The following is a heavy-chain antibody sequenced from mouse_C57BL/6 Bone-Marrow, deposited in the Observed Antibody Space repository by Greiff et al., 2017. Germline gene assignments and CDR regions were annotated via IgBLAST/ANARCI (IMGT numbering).Heavy chain of an antibody. V-gene: IGHV3-6*01. CDR1: GYSITSGYY. CDR2: ISYDGSN. CDR3: ARDPTG. J-gene: IGHJ2*01. Sequence: VQLQQSGPGLVKPSQSLSLTCSVTGYSITSGYYWNWIRQFPGNKLEWMGYISYDGSNNYNPSLKNRISITRDTSKNQFFLKLNSVTTEDTATYYCARDPTGWGQGTTLTVSS.